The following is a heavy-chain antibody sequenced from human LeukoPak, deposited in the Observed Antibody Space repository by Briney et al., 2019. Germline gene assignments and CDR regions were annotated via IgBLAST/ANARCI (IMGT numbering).Heavy chain of an antibody. CDR1: GFIFSTYS. CDR2: ISSSGSTI. CDR3: AELGITMIGGV. V-gene: IGHV3-48*04. J-gene: IGHJ6*04. Sequence: GGSLRLSCAASGFIFSTYSMNWVRQAPGKGLEWVSYISSSGSTIYYADSVKGRFTISRDNAKNSLYLQMNSLRAEDTAVYYCAELGITMIGGVWGKGTTVTISS. D-gene: IGHD3-10*02.